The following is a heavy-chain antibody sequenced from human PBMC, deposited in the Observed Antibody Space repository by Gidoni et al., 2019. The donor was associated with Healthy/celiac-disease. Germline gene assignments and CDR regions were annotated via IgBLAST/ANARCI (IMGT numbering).Heavy chain of an antibody. CDR3: ARRTGYLTRYYFDD. D-gene: IGHD3-9*01. CDR1: GGSISSSSYY. J-gene: IGHJ4*02. V-gene: IGHV4-39*01. CDR2: IYYSGST. Sequence: QLQLQESGPGLVKPSETLSLTCTGSGGSISSSSYYWGWIRQPPGKGLEWIGSIYYSGSTYYNPSLKSRVTISVDTSKNQFSLKLSSVTAADTAVYYCARRTGYLTRYYFDDWGQGTLVTVSS.